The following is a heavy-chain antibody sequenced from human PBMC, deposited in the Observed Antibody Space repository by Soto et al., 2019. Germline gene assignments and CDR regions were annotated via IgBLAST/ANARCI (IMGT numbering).Heavy chain of an antibody. J-gene: IGHJ3*02. Sequence: PGGSLRLSCSASGFTFSDFYMSWIRQAPGRGLEWVSYISSSGDTTYYADFVKGRFTISRDNAKNSLYLQMSSLRAEDTAFYYCASDPVNYERRTGILGQRTMVTFSS. D-gene: IGHD3-22*01. CDR3: ASDPVNYERRTGI. CDR1: GFTFSDFY. CDR2: ISSSGDTT. V-gene: IGHV3-11*01.